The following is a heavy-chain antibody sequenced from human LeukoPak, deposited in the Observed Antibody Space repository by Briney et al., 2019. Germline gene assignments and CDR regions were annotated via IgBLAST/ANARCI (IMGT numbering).Heavy chain of an antibody. CDR2: IYTSGTT. CDR3: AREGLGFSGSGSYPAHY. J-gene: IGHJ4*02. V-gene: IGHV4-4*07. D-gene: IGHD3-10*01. CDR1: GGSISSYY. Sequence: PSETLSLTCTVSGGSISSYYWSWIRQPAGKGLEWIGRIYTSGTTNYNPSLKSRVTISLDTSKNRFSLELSSVTAADTAVYYCAREGLGFSGSGSYPAHYWGQGTLVTVSS.